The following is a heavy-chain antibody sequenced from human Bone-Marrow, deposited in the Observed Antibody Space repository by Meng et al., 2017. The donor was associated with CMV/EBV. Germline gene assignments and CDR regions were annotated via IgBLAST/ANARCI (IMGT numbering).Heavy chain of an antibody. Sequence: ASVKGSCKASGYTFTSYDINWVRQATGQGLEWMGWMNPNSGNTGYAQKFQGRVTMTRNTSISTAYMELSSLRSEDTAVYYCARTSTNYYYYGMDVWGQGATVTGSS. CDR3: ARTSTNYYYYGMDV. CDR1: GYTFTSYD. J-gene: IGHJ6*01. D-gene: IGHD4-11*01. V-gene: IGHV1-8*01. CDR2: MNPNSGNT.